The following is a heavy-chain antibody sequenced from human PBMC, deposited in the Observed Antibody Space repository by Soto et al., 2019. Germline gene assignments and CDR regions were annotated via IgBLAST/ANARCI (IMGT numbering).Heavy chain of an antibody. D-gene: IGHD3-22*01. CDR1: GSTFTSYA. CDR2: VNAGNGNT. J-gene: IGHJ3*02. Sequence: ASVTVSYKASGSTFTSYAMQLVRQAPGPRLEWMGWVNAGNGNTKYSQKFQGSVNSTRDTSASTAYMELRSLRSEDTAVYYCARGIPVIYDSSGYYSSWVAFDIWGQGTMVTVSS. CDR3: ARGIPVIYDSSGYYSSWVAFDI. V-gene: IGHV1-3*01.